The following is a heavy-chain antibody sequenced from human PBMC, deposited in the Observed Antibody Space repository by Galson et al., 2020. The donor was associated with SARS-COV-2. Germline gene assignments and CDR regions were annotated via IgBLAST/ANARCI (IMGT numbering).Heavy chain of an antibody. CDR1: GFTFTTYS. CDR2: ISSTSSYI. Sequence: GGSLRLSCAASGFTFTTYSMNWVRQAPGKGLEWVSSISSTSSYIYYADPVKGRFTISRDNAKNSLYLQMNSLRAEDTAVYYCARDSRSSWYGIGNWYFDVWGRGTLVTVSS. V-gene: IGHV3-21*01. J-gene: IGHJ2*01. CDR3: ARDSRSSWYGIGNWYFDV. D-gene: IGHD6-13*01.